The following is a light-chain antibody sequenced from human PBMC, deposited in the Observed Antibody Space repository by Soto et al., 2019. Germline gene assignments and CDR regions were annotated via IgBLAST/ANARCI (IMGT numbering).Light chain of an antibody. CDR3: QQSYSTRSIT. V-gene: IGKV3-20*01. CDR1: QSVSSSY. Sequence: EIVFTQSPCTLSLSPGERATLSCRASQSVSSSYLAWYQQKPGQAPRLLIYGASTRATGIPARFSGSGSGTDFTLTISSLQPEDFATYYCQQSYSTRSITFGQGTRLEIK. CDR2: GAS. J-gene: IGKJ5*01.